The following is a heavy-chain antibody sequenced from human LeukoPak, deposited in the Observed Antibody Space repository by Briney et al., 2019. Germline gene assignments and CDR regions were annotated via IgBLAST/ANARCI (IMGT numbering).Heavy chain of an antibody. CDR2: INHSGST. CDR3: ARHHSSSWYYGWFDP. D-gene: IGHD6-13*01. CDR1: GGSFSGYY. J-gene: IGHJ5*02. V-gene: IGHV4-34*01. Sequence: PSETLSLTCAVYGGSFSGYYWSWIRQPPGKGLEWIGEINHSGSTNYNPSLKSRVTISVDTSKSQFPLKLSSVTAADTAVYYCARHHSSSWYYGWFDPWGQGTLVTVSS.